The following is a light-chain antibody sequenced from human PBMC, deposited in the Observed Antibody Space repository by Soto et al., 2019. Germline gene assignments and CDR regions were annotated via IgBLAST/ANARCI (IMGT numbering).Light chain of an antibody. J-gene: IGLJ2*01. CDR1: SSDVGGYNY. CDR3: SSYTGSSSI. Sequence: QSALTQPASVSGSPGQSITISCTGTSSDVGGYNYVSWYQQHPGKAPKLMIYDVSNRPSGVSNRFSGSKSGNTASLTISGLQAEDEADYYCSSYTGSSSIFGGGTQLTV. V-gene: IGLV2-14*01. CDR2: DVS.